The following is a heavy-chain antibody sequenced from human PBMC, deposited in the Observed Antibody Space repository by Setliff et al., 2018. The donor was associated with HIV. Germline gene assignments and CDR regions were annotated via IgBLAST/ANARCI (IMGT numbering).Heavy chain of an antibody. Sequence: SETLSLTCIVSGVSISSGGYYWSWVRQHPGKGLEWIGYIYYSGSAYYNPSLQNRIDISVDASTSQFSLKLTSVTAADTAVYYCAMAVADRGVYYLDYWGQGTLVTVSS. CDR3: AMAVADRGVYYLDY. D-gene: IGHD6-19*01. V-gene: IGHV4-31*03. J-gene: IGHJ4*01. CDR1: GVSISSGGYY. CDR2: IYYSGSA.